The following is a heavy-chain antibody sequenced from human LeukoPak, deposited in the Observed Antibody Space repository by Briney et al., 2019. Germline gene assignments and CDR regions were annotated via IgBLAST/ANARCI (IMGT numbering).Heavy chain of an antibody. D-gene: IGHD5-18*01. J-gene: IGHJ3*02. CDR2: IIPIFGTA. V-gene: IGHV1-69*05. CDR3: ASPAMAYSALHLDAFDI. Sequence: GSSVKVSCKASGGTFSSYAISWVRQAPGQGLEWMGRIIPIFGTANYAQKFQGRVTITTDESTSTAYMELSSLRSEDTAVYYCASPAMAYSALHLDAFDIWGPGTMVTVSS. CDR1: GGTFSSYA.